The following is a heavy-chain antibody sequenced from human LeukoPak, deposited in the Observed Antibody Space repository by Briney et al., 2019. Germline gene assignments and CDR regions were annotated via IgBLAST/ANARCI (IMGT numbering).Heavy chain of an antibody. V-gene: IGHV3-7*03. D-gene: IGHD3-3*01. CDR1: GFTFSRYW. CDR2: IKQDGSEK. CDR3: AKDNYDFWSGHHFDY. J-gene: IGHJ4*02. Sequence: PGGSLRLSCAASGFTFSRYWMSWVRQAPGKGLEWVANIKQDGSEKYYVDSVKGRFTISRDNAKNSLYLQMNSLRAEDTAVYYCAKDNYDFWSGHHFDYWGQGTPVTVSS.